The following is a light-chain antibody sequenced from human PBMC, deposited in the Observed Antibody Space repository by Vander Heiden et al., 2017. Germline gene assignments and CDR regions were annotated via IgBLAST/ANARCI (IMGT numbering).Light chain of an antibody. V-gene: IGKV1-33*01. Sequence: DIQMTHSPSSLSASVGDRVTIPCQASQDISNYLKWYQQKPGKAPKLLIYDASNLETGVPSRFSGSGSGTDFTFTISSLQPEDIATYYCQQYDNLPLTFGGGTKVEIK. CDR2: DAS. CDR3: QQYDNLPLT. J-gene: IGKJ4*01. CDR1: QDISNY.